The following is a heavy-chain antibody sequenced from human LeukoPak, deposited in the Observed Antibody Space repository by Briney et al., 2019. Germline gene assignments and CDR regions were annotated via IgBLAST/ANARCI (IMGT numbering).Heavy chain of an antibody. V-gene: IGHV3-23*01. CDR2: ISGSGGST. Sequence: GGTLRLSCAASGVTLSSYGMSWVRQAPGKGLEWVSAISGSGGSTYYADSVKGRFTISRDNTKKTTYPQKNSLRAEDTAVYYCAKDLGPAVAVPDAFDIWGQGTMVTVSS. CDR3: AKDLGPAVAVPDAFDI. D-gene: IGHD6-19*01. CDR1: GVTLSSYG. J-gene: IGHJ3*02.